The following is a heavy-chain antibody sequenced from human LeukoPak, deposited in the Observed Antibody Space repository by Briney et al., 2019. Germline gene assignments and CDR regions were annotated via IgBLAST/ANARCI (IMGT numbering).Heavy chain of an antibody. D-gene: IGHD3-10*01. V-gene: IGHV1-18*04. CDR3: ARDEHYYGSGTYYRRASTFDI. CDR2: ISANNGYT. J-gene: IGHJ3*02. CDR1: GYTFTSYG. Sequence: GASVKVSCKASGYTFTSYGISWVRRAPGHGLEWMGWISANNGYTNYAQKLQGRVTMTTDTSTTTAYMELASLTSDDTAVYYCARDEHYYGSGTYYRRASTFDIWGQGTMVTVSS.